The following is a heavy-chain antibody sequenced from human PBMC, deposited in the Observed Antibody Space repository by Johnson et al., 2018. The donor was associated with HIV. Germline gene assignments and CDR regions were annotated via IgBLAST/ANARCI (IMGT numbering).Heavy chain of an antibody. J-gene: IGHJ3*02. D-gene: IGHD6-19*01. CDR3: AREGGQWLVLVDAFDI. CDR1: GFTFSSYA. V-gene: IGHV3-30-3*01. CDR2: ISYDGSNK. Sequence: QMQLVESGGGVVQPGRSLRLSCAASGFTFSSYAMHWVRQAPGKGLEWVAVISYDGSNKYYADSVTGRFTISRDNSKNTLYLQMNSLSAEDTAVYYCAREGGQWLVLVDAFDIWGQGTMVTVSS.